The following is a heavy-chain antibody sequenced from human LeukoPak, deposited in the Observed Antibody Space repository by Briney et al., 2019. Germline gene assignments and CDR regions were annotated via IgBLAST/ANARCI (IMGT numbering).Heavy chain of an antibody. Sequence: PGGSLRLSCAASGFTFSSYEMNWVRQAPGEGMEWVSYISSSGSTIYYAHSVKGRFTISRDNAKNSLYLQMNSLRAEDTAVYYCARDDYSSWCDYWGQGTLVTVSS. CDR2: ISSSGSTI. CDR3: ARDDYSSWCDY. D-gene: IGHD6-13*01. CDR1: GFTFSSYE. V-gene: IGHV3-48*03. J-gene: IGHJ4*02.